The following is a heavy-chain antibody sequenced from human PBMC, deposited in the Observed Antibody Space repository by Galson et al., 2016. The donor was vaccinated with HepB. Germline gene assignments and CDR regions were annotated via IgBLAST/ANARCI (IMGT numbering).Heavy chain of an antibody. V-gene: IGHV3-9*01. CDR1: GFNFGDYT. D-gene: IGHD3-10*01. Sequence: SLRLSCAASGFNFGDYTMHWVRLAPGKGLEWVTGTSRKSGDMPYADSVKGRFTISRDNAKNSVYLQMNSVTTEDTALYYCAKEKDSFQVQTPPDAFDVWGQGTMVTVSS. J-gene: IGHJ3*01. CDR3: AKEKDSFQVQTPPDAFDV. CDR2: TSRKSGDM.